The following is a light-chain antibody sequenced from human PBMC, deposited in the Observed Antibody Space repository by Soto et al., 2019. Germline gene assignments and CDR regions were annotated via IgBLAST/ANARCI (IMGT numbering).Light chain of an antibody. CDR1: ENVGTN. Sequence: EIVMTQSPATLSVSPGEGVTLSCRASENVGTNLAWYQQKPGQAPRLLMYGSSTRATGIPATFSGSGSGTEFTLTISSLQSEDSAVYYCQQYNNWGLSFGGGTKVEIK. V-gene: IGKV3D-15*01. CDR3: QQYNNWGLS. CDR2: GSS. J-gene: IGKJ4*01.